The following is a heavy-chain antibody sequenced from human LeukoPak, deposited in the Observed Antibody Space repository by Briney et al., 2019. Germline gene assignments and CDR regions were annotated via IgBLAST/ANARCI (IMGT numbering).Heavy chain of an antibody. J-gene: IGHJ4*02. Sequence: SETLSLTCTVSGGAINTYYWSWIRQPAGKGLEWIGRIYTSGSTNYNPSLNSRVTMSVATSKNQFSLKLSSVTAADTAVYYCARESRRRPVTTSFDYWAREPWSPSPQ. CDR3: ARESRRRPVTTSFDY. D-gene: IGHD4-17*01. CDR2: IYTSGST. CDR1: GGAINTYY. V-gene: IGHV4-4*07.